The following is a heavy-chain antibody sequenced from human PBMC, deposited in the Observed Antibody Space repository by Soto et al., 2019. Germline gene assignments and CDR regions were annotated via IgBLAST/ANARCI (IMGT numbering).Heavy chain of an antibody. CDR1: GFTFSGYW. CDR3: ARDSPCSSTSCYPHYYGMDV. J-gene: IGHJ6*02. V-gene: IGHV3-7*01. Sequence: PGGSLRLSCAASGFTFSGYWMSWVRQAPGKGLEWVANIKQDGSEKYYVDSVKGRFTISRDNAKNSLYLQMNSLRAEDTAVYYCARDSPCSSTSCYPHYYGMDVWGQGTTVTVSS. CDR2: IKQDGSEK. D-gene: IGHD2-2*01.